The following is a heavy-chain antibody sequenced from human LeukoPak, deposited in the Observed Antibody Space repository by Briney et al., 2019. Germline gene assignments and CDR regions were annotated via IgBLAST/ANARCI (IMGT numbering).Heavy chain of an antibody. CDR3: ASSPGKRTFDI. J-gene: IGHJ3*02. V-gene: IGHV4-59*01. CDR2: IYYSGST. CDR1: GGSISSYY. Sequence: PSETLSLTCTVSGGSISSYYWSWIRQPPGKGLEWIGYIYYSGSTNYNPSLKSRVTISVDTSKNQFSLKLSSVTAADTAVYYCASSPGKRTFDIWGQGTMVTVSS.